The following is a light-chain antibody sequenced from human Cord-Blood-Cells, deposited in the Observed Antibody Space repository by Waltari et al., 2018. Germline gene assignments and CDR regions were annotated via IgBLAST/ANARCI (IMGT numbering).Light chain of an antibody. Sequence: EIVLTQSPATLSLSPGERATLSCRASQSVSSYLAWYQQKPGQAPRLLMYDASNRATGITARFSGSGSGTDFTLTISSLEPEDFAVYYCQQRSNWPPPMYTFGQGTKLGIK. CDR2: DAS. J-gene: IGKJ2*01. V-gene: IGKV3-11*01. CDR1: QSVSSY. CDR3: QQRSNWPPPMYT.